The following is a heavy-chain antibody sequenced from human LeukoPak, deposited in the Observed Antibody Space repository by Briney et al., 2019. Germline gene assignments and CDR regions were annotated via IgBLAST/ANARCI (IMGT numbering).Heavy chain of an antibody. Sequence: ASVKVSCKASGYTFTSYAMHWVRQAPGQRLEWMGWINAGNGNTKYSQKFQGRVTITRDTSASTAYMELSSLRSEDTAVYYCARGGDYYGSGSYRPKYYYYSMDVWGKGTTVTVSS. D-gene: IGHD3-10*01. CDR3: ARGGDYYGSGSYRPKYYYYSMDV. V-gene: IGHV1-3*01. CDR1: GYTFTSYA. CDR2: INAGNGNT. J-gene: IGHJ6*04.